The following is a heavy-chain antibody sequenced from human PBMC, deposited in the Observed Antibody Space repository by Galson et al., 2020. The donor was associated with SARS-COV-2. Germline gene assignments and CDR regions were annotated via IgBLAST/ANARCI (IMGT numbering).Heavy chain of an antibody. CDR2: ISAYNGNT. CDR1: GYTFTSYG. V-gene: IGHV1-18*01. J-gene: IGHJ6*02. CDR3: ARIDCSSTSCLPPNYYGMDV. D-gene: IGHD2-2*01. Sequence: ASVKVSCKASGYTFTSYGISWVRQAPGQGLEWMGWISAYNGNTNYAQKLQDRVTMTTDTSTSTAYMELRSLRSDDTAVYYCARIDCSSTSCLPPNYYGMDVWGQGTTVTVSS.